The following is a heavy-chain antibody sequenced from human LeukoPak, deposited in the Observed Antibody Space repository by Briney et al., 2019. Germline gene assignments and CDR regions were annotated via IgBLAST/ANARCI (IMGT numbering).Heavy chain of an antibody. Sequence: GESLKISCKGSGDSFSSFWIGWVRQMPGKGLEWMGIIYPSDSETRYSPAFQGQVTISADKSIDTAYLQWGSLKASDTAIYYCARFRGSYGDYRNFDYWGQGTLVTVSS. CDR3: ARFRGSYGDYRNFDY. CDR1: GDSFSSFW. D-gene: IGHD4-17*01. CDR2: IYPSDSET. V-gene: IGHV5-51*01. J-gene: IGHJ4*02.